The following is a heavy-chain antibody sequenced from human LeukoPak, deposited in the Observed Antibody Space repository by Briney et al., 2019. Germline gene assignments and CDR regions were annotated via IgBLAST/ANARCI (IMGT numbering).Heavy chain of an antibody. CDR3: AGAYDSSGYYIGNLDY. Sequence: ASVKVSCKASGYTFTSYDINWVRQATGQGLEWMGWMNPNSGNTGYAQKFQGRVTITRNTSISTAYMELSSLRSEDTAVYYCAGAYDSSGYYIGNLDYWGQGTLVTVSS. V-gene: IGHV1-8*03. CDR1: GYTFTSYD. J-gene: IGHJ4*02. D-gene: IGHD3-22*01. CDR2: MNPNSGNT.